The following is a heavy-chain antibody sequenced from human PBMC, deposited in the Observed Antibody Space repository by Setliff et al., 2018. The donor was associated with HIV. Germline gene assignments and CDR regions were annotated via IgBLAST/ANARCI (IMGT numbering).Heavy chain of an antibody. CDR2: IFPMIGTT. D-gene: IGHD3-10*01. J-gene: IGHJ4*02. V-gene: IGHV1-69*06. Sequence: SVKVSCKASDDTLTRFGISWVRQAPGQGLEWVGAIFPMIGTTNHAQKFQGRVTITADKSISTVYMKMTSLRSEDTAVYYCASGVGHFDTSYSEKYWGQGTLVTVSS. CDR1: DDTLTRFG. CDR3: ASGVGHFDTSYSEKY.